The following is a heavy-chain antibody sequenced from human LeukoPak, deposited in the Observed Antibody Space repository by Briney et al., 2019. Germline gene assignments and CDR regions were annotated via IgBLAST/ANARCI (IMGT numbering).Heavy chain of an antibody. CDR1: GFTFSSYW. J-gene: IGHJ4*02. D-gene: IGHD6-13*01. V-gene: IGHV3-7*01. CDR3: ARSIAAADNGVG. CDR2: INQDGSEK. Sequence: PGGSLRLSCAASGFTFSSYWMSWVRQAPGKGVEGVANINQDGSEKYYVDYVKSRFTISRENANNSLYLQMNSLRAEDTAVYYCARSIAAADNGVGWGQGTLVTVSS.